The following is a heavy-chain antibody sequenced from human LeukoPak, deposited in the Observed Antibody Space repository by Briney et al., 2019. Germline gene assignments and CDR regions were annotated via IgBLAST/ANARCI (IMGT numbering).Heavy chain of an antibody. Sequence: PSETLSLTCAVYGGSFSGYYWSWIRQPPGKGLEWIGEINHSGSTNYSPSLKSRVTISVDTSKNQFSLKLSSVTAADTAVYYCARGRRSDIVVVPAAYNWFDPWGQGTLVTVSS. CDR2: INHSGST. J-gene: IGHJ5*02. CDR3: ARGRRSDIVVVPAAYNWFDP. V-gene: IGHV4-34*01. CDR1: GGSFSGYY. D-gene: IGHD2-2*01.